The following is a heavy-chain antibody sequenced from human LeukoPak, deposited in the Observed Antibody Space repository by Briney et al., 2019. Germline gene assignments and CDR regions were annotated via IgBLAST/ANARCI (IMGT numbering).Heavy chain of an antibody. CDR2: INPNSGGT. CDR1: GYTFTGYY. V-gene: IGHV1-2*02. D-gene: IGHD2-2*01. CDR3: ARRAVPAARDWFDP. Sequence: ASVKVSCKASGYTFTGYYMHWVRQAPGQGLEWMGWINPNSGGTNYAQKFQGRVTMTRDTSIGTAYMELSRLRSDDTAVYYCARRAVPAARDWFDPWGQGTLVTVSS. J-gene: IGHJ5*02.